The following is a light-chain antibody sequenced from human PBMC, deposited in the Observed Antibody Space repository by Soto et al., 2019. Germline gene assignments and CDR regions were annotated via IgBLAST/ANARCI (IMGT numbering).Light chain of an antibody. CDR3: QQYGSSPPT. CDR2: GAS. J-gene: IGKJ1*01. Sequence: EIVLTQSPGTLSLSPGERATLSCRASQSVSSNYLAWYRRKPGQAPSLLIYGASTRATGIPGRFSGSGSGTDFTLTITRLEPEEFAVYYCQQYGSSPPTFGQGTKVEFK. V-gene: IGKV3-20*01. CDR1: QSVSSNY.